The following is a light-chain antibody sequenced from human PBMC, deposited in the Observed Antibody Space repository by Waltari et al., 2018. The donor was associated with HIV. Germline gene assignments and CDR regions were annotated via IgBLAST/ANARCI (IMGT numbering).Light chain of an antibody. Sequence: SYDLTQPHSVSVSPGQTASITCSGDKLGDKYACWYQQKPGQSPVLVIFQDSKRPSGIPERFSGSNSGNTATLTISGTQAMDEADYYCQAWDSSTVVFGGGTKLTVL. CDR3: QAWDSSTVV. V-gene: IGLV3-1*01. CDR2: QDS. CDR1: KLGDKY. J-gene: IGLJ2*01.